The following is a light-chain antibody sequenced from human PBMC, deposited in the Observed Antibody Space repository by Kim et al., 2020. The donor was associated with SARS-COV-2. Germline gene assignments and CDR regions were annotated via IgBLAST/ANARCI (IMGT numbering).Light chain of an antibody. CDR2: AAS. CDR3: QQSYSTP. V-gene: IGKV1-39*01. J-gene: IGKJ2*01. Sequence: SLSASVGDRVTITCRASQSISSYLNWFQQKPGKAPKLLIYAASSLQSGVPSRFSGSGSGTDFTLTISSLQPEDFATYYCQQSYSTPLGRGTKLEI. CDR1: QSISSY.